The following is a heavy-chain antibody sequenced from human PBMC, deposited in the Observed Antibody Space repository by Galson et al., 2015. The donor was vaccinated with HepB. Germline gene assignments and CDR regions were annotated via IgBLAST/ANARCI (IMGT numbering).Heavy chain of an antibody. CDR1: GFTFSSYS. CDR3: ARLSPSTVPY. Sequence: LRLSCAASGFTFSSYSMNWVRQAPGKGLEWVSYISSSSSTIYYADSVKGRFTISRDNAKNSLYLQMNSLRAEDTAVYYCARLSPSTVPYWGQGTLVTVSS. J-gene: IGHJ4*02. D-gene: IGHD4-17*01. V-gene: IGHV3-48*01. CDR2: ISSSSSTI.